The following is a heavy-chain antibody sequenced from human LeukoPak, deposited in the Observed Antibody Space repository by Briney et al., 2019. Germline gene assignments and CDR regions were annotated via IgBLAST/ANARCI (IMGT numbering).Heavy chain of an antibody. V-gene: IGHV1-18*01. CDR2: ISAYNGNT. J-gene: IGHJ4*02. Sequence: ASVKVSCKASGYTFTSYGISWVRQAPGQGLESMGWISAYNGNTNYAQKLQGRVTMTTDTSTSTAYMELRSLRSDDTAVYYCARATYYDFWSGYYGSYFDYWGQGTLVTVSS. CDR3: ARATYYDFWSGYYGSYFDY. D-gene: IGHD3-3*01. CDR1: GYTFTSYG.